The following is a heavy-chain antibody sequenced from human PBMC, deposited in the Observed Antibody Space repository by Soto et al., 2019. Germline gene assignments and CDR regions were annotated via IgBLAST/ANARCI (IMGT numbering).Heavy chain of an antibody. CDR2: MNPNSGNT. CDR3: ARVGYSYGYAYYYYYGMDV. CDR1: GYTFTSYD. D-gene: IGHD5-18*01. J-gene: IGHJ6*02. V-gene: IGHV1-8*01. Sequence: ASVKVSCKASGYTFTSYDISWVRQATGQGLEWMGWMNPNSGNTGYAQKFQGRVTMTRNTSISTAYMELSSLRSEDTAVYYCARVGYSYGYAYYYYYGMDVWGQGTTVTVSS.